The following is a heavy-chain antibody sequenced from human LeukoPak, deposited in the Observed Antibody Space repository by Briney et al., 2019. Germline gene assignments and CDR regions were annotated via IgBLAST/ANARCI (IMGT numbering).Heavy chain of an antibody. D-gene: IGHD2-2*01. CDR3: ARPTSVIPAANIYYYYYGMDV. Sequence: GASVKVSCKASGYTFTSYGISWVRQAPGQELEWMGIINPSGSIRSYAQKFQGRVTMTRDTSTSTVYMELSSLRSEDTAVYYCARPTSVIPAANIYYYYYGMDVWGQGTTVTVSS. V-gene: IGHV1-46*01. CDR1: GYTFTSYG. CDR2: INPSGSIR. J-gene: IGHJ6*02.